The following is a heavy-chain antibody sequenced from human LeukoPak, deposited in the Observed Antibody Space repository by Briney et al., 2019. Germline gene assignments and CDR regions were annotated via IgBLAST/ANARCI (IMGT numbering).Heavy chain of an antibody. CDR3: ARVVEAYYYGSGSFYYFDY. D-gene: IGHD3-10*01. V-gene: IGHV1-2*02. CDR2: INPNSGGT. J-gene: IGHJ4*02. CDR1: GYTFTGYY. Sequence: GSVKVSCKASGYTFTGYYMHWVRQAPGQGLEWMGWINPNSGGTNYAQKFQGRVTMTRDTSISTAYMELSRLRSDDTAVYYCARVVEAYYYGSGSFYYFDYWGQGTLVTVSS.